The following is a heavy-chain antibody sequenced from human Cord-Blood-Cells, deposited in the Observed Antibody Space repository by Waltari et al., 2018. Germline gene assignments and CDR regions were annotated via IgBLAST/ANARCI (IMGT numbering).Heavy chain of an antibody. D-gene: IGHD7-27*01. V-gene: IGHV1-2*04. Sequence: QVQLVQSGAEVKKPGASVKVSCKASGYTFTGYYMHWVRQAPGQGLEWMGWINPNKGGTNYAQKFQGWVTMTRDTSISTAYMELSRLRSDDTAVYYCARGITGDWYFDLWGRGTLVTVSS. CDR1: GYTFTGYY. CDR2: INPNKGGT. CDR3: ARGITGDWYFDL. J-gene: IGHJ2*01.